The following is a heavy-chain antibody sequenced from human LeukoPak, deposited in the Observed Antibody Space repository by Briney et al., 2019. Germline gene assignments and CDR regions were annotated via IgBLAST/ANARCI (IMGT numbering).Heavy chain of an antibody. CDR3: ARGGRRDNVFDY. D-gene: IGHD1-1*01. CDR1: GGSFSGYY. V-gene: IGHV4-59*01. CDR2: IYYSGST. J-gene: IGHJ4*02. Sequence: SETLSLTCAVYGGSFSGYYRSWIRRPPGKGLEWIGYIYYSGSTNYNPSLKSRVTISVDTSKNQFSLKLSSVTAADTAVYYCARGGRRDNVFDYWGQGTLVTVSS.